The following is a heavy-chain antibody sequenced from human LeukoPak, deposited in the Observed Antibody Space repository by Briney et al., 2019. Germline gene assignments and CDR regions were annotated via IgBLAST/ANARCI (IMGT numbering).Heavy chain of an antibody. Sequence: GGSLRLSCAASGFTFSSYAMHWVRQAPGKGLVWVSRIKSDGSTTTYADSVKGRFTISRDNAKNTLYLQMNSPRVEDTAVYYCARGSRSPYYYYYYMDVWGKGTTVTVSS. CDR3: ARGSRSPYYYYYYMDV. J-gene: IGHJ6*03. CDR1: GFTFSSYA. D-gene: IGHD2-15*01. V-gene: IGHV3-74*01. CDR2: IKSDGSTT.